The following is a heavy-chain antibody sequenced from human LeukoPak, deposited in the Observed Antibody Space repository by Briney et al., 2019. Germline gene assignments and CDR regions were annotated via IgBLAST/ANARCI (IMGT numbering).Heavy chain of an antibody. D-gene: IGHD1-26*01. V-gene: IGHV1-69*05. Sequence: SVKVSCKASGGTFSSYAISWVRQAPGQGLEWMGGIIPIFGTANYAQKFQGRVTITTDESTSTAYMDLSSLRSEDTAVYYCARDNGGSGVFDYWGQGTLVTVSS. CDR2: IIPIFGTA. J-gene: IGHJ4*02. CDR1: GGTFSSYA. CDR3: ARDNGGSGVFDY.